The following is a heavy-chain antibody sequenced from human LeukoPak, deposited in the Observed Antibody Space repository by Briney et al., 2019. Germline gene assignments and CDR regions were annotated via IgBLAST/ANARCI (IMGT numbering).Heavy chain of an antibody. CDR3: ARLAIAARPGYFDY. D-gene: IGHD6-6*01. CDR2: INPNSGGT. J-gene: IGHJ4*02. Sequence: GASVKVSCKASGYTFTGYYMHWVRQAPGQGREWMGWINPNSGGTNYAQKFQGRVTMTRDTSISTAYMELSRLRSDDTAVYYCARLAIAARPGYFDYWGQGTLVTVSS. CDR1: GYTFTGYY. V-gene: IGHV1-2*02.